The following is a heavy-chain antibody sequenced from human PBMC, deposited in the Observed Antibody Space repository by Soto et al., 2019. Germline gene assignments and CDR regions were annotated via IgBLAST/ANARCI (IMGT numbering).Heavy chain of an antibody. CDR1: GGSFSGYY. CDR3: ARGWKGSTMVLGVITNPPMWYFDY. CDR2: INHSGST. V-gene: IGHV4-34*01. J-gene: IGHJ4*02. D-gene: IGHD3-10*01. Sequence: SETLSLTCAVYGGSFSGYYWSWIRQPPGKGLEWIGEINHSGSTNYNPSLKSRVTISVDTSKNQFSLKLSSVTAADTAVYYCARGWKGSTMVLGVITNPPMWYFDYRGQRTPVTVSS.